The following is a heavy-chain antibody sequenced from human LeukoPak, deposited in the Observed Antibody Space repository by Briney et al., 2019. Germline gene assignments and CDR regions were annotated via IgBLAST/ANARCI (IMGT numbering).Heavy chain of an antibody. V-gene: IGHV3-21*01. Sequence: GGSLRLSCAVSGFTFSTYSMNWVRQAPGKGLEWVSFISSSSSLKYADSMKGRFTISRDNAKNSVYLQMNSLRAEDTAVYYCARGYSHDYWGQGTLVTVSS. J-gene: IGHJ4*02. CDR1: GFTFSTYS. CDR2: ISSSSSL. D-gene: IGHD5-12*01. CDR3: ARGYSHDY.